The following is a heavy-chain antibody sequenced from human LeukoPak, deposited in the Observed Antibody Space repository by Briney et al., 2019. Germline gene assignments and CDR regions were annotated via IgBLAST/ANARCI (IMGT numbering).Heavy chain of an antibody. CDR1: GFTFTSYA. D-gene: IGHD6-13*01. CDR2: ISGSGGYT. CDR3: ARSFSSRFSSPRRPYYFDY. V-gene: IGHV3-23*01. Sequence: GGSLRLSCGASGFTFTSYAMTWVRQAPGKGLEWVSAISGSGGYTYYADSVKGRFTISRDNSKNTLYLEMNRLKVEDTAIYYCARSFSSRFSSPRRPYYFDYWGQGTLVTASS. J-gene: IGHJ4*02.